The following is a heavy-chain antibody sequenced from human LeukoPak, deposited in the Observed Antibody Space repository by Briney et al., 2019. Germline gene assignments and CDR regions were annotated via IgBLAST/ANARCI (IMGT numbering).Heavy chain of an antibody. CDR2: IYYSGST. V-gene: IGHV4-30-4*07. CDR3: ARAMFRKIVGWAPFELSNWFDP. Sequence: SETLSLTCAVSGGSISSGGYSWSWIRQPPGKGLEWIGYIYYSGSTNYNPSLKSRVTISVDTSKNQFSLKLSSVTAADTAIYFCARAMFRKIVGWAPFELSNWFDPWGQGTLVTVSS. CDR1: GGSISSGGYS. J-gene: IGHJ5*02. D-gene: IGHD3-10*01.